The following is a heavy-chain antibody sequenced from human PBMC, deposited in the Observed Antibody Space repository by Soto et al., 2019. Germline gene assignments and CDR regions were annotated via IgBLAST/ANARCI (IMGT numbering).Heavy chain of an antibody. Sequence: ASVKVSCKASGGTFSSFVISWVRQATGQGLEWMGWMNPNSGNTGYAQKFQGRVTMTRNTSISTAYMELSSLRSEDTAVYYCARGYGAPADYFQHWGQGTLVTVSS. CDR2: MNPNSGNT. J-gene: IGHJ1*01. CDR3: ARGYGAPADYFQH. CDR1: GGTFSSFV. D-gene: IGHD3-10*01. V-gene: IGHV1-8*02.